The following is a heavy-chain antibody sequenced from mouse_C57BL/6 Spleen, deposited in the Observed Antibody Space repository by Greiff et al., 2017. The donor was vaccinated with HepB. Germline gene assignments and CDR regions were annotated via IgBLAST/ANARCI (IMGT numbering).Heavy chain of an antibody. V-gene: IGHV5-17*01. J-gene: IGHJ3*01. Sequence: EVQGVESGGGLVKPGGSLKLSCAASGFTFSDYGMHWVRQAPEKGLEWVAYISSGSSTIYYADTVKGRFTISRDNAKNTLFLQMTSLRSEDTAMYYCARSFYYDYTAWFAYWGQGTLVTVSA. D-gene: IGHD2-4*01. CDR2: ISSGSSTI. CDR3: ARSFYYDYTAWFAY. CDR1: GFTFSDYG.